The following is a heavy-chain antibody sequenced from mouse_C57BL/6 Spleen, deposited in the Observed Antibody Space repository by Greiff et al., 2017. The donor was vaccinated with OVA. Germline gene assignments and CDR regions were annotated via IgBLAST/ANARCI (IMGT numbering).Heavy chain of an antibody. Sequence: QVQLQQSGPELVKPGASVKLSCKASGYAFSSSWMNWVKQRPGKGLEWIGRIYPGDGATNYNGKFKGKATLTADKSSSTAYMQLSSLTSEDSAVYFCARSDYDEKLGFAYWGQGTLVTVSA. V-gene: IGHV1-82*01. J-gene: IGHJ3*01. CDR2: IYPGDGAT. CDR1: GYAFSSSW. CDR3: ARSDYDEKLGFAY. D-gene: IGHD2-4*01.